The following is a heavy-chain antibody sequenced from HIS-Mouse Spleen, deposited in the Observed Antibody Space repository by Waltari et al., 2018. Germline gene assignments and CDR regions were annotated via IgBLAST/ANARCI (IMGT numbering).Heavy chain of an antibody. CDR3: ARSPYYDFWSGYSDNWFDP. Sequence: QVQLQESGPGLVKPSQTLSLTCTVSDAPISSGGYYWSWIPRHPGKGLGWIGYIYYSGSTYYNPSLKSRVTISVDTSKNQFSLKLSSVTAADTAVYYCARSPYYDFWSGYSDNWFDPWGQGTLVTVSS. V-gene: IGHV4-31*03. CDR1: DAPISSGGYY. D-gene: IGHD3-3*01. J-gene: IGHJ5*02. CDR2: IYYSGST.